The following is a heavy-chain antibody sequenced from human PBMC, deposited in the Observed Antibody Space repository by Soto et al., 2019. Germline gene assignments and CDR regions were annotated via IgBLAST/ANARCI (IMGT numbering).Heavy chain of an antibody. D-gene: IGHD3-16*01. V-gene: IGHV3-9*01. CDR2: INWKSDI. CDR3: AISQDRGGRTTFIY. J-gene: IGHJ4*02. Sequence: SLRLSCAVSGFTFDDNAMHWVRQAPEKGLEWVSGINWKSDIGYADSVKGPFTISGDNAENSLYLQMNSLRAEDTALYYCAISQDRGGRTTFIYWGQGTQVTVSS. CDR1: GFTFDDNA.